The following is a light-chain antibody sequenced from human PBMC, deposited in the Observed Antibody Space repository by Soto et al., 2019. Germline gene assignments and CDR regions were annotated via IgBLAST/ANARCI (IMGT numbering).Light chain of an antibody. CDR2: LNSDGSH. J-gene: IGLJ2*01. CDR3: QTWGTGIVL. CDR1: SGHNSYA. Sequence: QSVRTQSPSASASLGASVKLTCTLSSGHNSYAMSWHQQQPEKGPRYLMKLNSDGSHSKGDGIPDRFSGSSSGAERYLTISSLQSEDEADYYCQTWGTGIVLFGGGTKVTVL. V-gene: IGLV4-69*01.